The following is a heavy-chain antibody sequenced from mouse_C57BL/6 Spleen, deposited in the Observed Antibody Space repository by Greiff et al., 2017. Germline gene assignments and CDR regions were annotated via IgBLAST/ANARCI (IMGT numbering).Heavy chain of an antibody. D-gene: IGHD1-1*01. V-gene: IGHV1-39*01. Sequence: QLQQSGPELVKPGASVKISCKASGYSFTDYNMNWVKQSNGKSLEWIGVINPNYGTTSYNQKFKGKATLTVDQSSSTAYMQLNSLTSEDSAVYYCASPRTYGSSSYWYFDVWGTGTTVTVSS. CDR3: ASPRTYGSSSYWYFDV. CDR1: GYSFTDYN. CDR2: INPNYGTT. J-gene: IGHJ1*03.